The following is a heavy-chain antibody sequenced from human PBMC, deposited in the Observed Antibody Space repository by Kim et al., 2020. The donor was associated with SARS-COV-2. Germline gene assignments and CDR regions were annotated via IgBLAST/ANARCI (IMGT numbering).Heavy chain of an antibody. CDR3: AKLRGCYLSYFDF. D-gene: IGHD3-10*01. J-gene: IGHJ4*02. V-gene: IGHV3-23*03. CDR1: GFTFSSYA. Sequence: GGSLRLSCAASGFTFSSYAMSWVRQAPGKGLEWVSVIYSGSSSTYYADSVKGRFTISRDNSKNMVYLQMNSLRAEDTDVYYFAKLRGCYLSYFDFWGQGT. CDR2: IYSGSSST.